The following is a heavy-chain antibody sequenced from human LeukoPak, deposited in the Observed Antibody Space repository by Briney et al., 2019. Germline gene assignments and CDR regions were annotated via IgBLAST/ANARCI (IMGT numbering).Heavy chain of an antibody. D-gene: IGHD2-2*01. V-gene: IGHV3-23*01. CDR3: AKLPTWSSTRDAFDI. Sequence: GGSLRLSCAASGFTFSGYAMSWVRQAPGKGLEWVSAISGSGGSTYYADSVKGRFTISRDNSKNTLYLQMNSLRAEDTAVYYCAKLPTWSSTRDAFDIWGQGTMVTVSS. J-gene: IGHJ3*02. CDR2: ISGSGGST. CDR1: GFTFSGYA.